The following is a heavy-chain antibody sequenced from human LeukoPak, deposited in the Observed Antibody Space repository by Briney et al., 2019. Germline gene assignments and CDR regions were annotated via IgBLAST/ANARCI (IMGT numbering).Heavy chain of an antibody. CDR3: AKDSTTLSVSGIYY. CDR2: ISGSGGSK. J-gene: IGHJ4*02. D-gene: IGHD6-19*01. V-gene: IGHV3-23*01. CDR1: GFTFSSYA. Sequence: GGSLRLSCAAPGFTFSSYAMTWVRQTPGKGLEWVSAISGSGGSKYYADSVQGRFTISRDNSKNTLYLHMDSLRAEDTALYYCAKDSTTLSVSGIYYWGQGTLVTVSS.